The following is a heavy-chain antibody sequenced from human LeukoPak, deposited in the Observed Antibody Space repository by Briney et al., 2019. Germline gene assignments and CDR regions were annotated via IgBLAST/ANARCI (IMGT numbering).Heavy chain of an antibody. V-gene: IGHV3-48*01. CDR2: ISSSSSTI. D-gene: IGHD3-22*01. CDR1: GFTVTNDY. J-gene: IGHJ3*02. CDR3: ARDHYDSSGVDI. Sequence: GGSLRLSCAVSGFTVTNDYMNWVRQAPGKGLEWVSYISSSSSTIYYADSVKGRFTISRDNAKNSLYLQMNSLRAEDTAVYYCARDHYDSSGVDIWGQGTMVTVS.